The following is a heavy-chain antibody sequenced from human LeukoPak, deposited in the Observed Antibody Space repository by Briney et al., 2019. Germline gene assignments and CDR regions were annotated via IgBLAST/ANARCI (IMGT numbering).Heavy chain of an antibody. CDR3: ARDITGYFDY. CDR1: GFTFSSYW. V-gene: IGHV3-74*01. D-gene: IGHD1-20*01. CDR2: INSYGSST. Sequence: GGSLRLPCAASGFTFSSYWMHWVPQAPGKGLVGVSRINSYGSSTSYADSVKGRFTISRDNAKNTLYLQMNSLRAEDTAVYYCARDITGYFDYWGQGTLVTVSS. J-gene: IGHJ4*02.